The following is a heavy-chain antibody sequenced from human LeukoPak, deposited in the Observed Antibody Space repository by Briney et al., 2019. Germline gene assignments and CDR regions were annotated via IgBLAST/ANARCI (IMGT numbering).Heavy chain of an antibody. CDR1: GGSISSYY. CDR3: ARDRHYYDSSGLYNWFDP. Sequence: SETLSLTCTVSGGSISSYYWSWIRQPPGKGLERIGYIYYSGSTNYNPSLKSRVTISVDTSKNQFSLKLSSVTAADTAVYYCARDRHYYDSSGLYNWFDPWGQGTLVTVSS. J-gene: IGHJ5*02. D-gene: IGHD3-22*01. CDR2: IYYSGST. V-gene: IGHV4-59*01.